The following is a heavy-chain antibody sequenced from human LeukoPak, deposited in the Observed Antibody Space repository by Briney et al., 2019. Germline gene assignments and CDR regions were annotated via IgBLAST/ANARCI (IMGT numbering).Heavy chain of an antibody. CDR2: ISAYNGNT. D-gene: IGHD2-21*01. J-gene: IGHJ4*02. CDR3: ARDAQLWPNYFDY. CDR1: GYTCTSYG. V-gene: IGHV1-18*01. Sequence: GASVKVSCKASGYTCTSYGISWVRQAPGQGLGWMGWISAYNGNTNYAQTLQGRVTMTTDTSTSTAYMELRSLRSDDTAVYYCARDAQLWPNYFDYWGQGTLVTVSS.